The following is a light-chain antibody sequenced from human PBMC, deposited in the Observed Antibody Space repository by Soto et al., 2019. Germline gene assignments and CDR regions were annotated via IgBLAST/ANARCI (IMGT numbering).Light chain of an antibody. CDR1: QSISSW. CDR2: DAS. V-gene: IGKV1-5*01. CDR3: LHSNTYSWT. Sequence: DIQMTQSPSTLSASVGDRVTITCRASQSISSWLAWYQQKPGKAPKLLIYDASTLESGVPSRFSGRGSGTDFTFTISSLQPDDFATYYCLHSNTYSWTFGQGTKVEIK. J-gene: IGKJ1*01.